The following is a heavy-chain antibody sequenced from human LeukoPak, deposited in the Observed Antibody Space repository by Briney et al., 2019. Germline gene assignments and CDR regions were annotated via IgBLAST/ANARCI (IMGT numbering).Heavy chain of an antibody. CDR2: INHSGST. D-gene: IGHD6-6*01. CDR1: GGSFSGYY. J-gene: IGHJ4*02. V-gene: IGHV4-34*01. Sequence: PSETLSLTCAVYGGSFSGYYWSWIRQPPGKGLEWIGEINHSGSTNYNPSLKSRVTISVDTSKNQFSLKLSSVTAADTAVYYCARGQLTYSSSPYYFDYWGQGTLVTVSS. CDR3: ARGQLTYSSSPYYFDY.